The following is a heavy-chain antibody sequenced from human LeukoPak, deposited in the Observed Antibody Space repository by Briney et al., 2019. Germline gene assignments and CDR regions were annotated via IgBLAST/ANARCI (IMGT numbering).Heavy chain of an antibody. CDR1: GYTFTIYG. J-gene: IGHJ4*02. Sequence: ASVKVSCKASGYTFTIYGISWVRQAPGQGLEWMGWISAYNGNTNYAQKLQGRVTMTTDTSTSTAYMELRSLRSDDTAVYYCARDDPFPVAGTIDYWGQGTLVTVSS. CDR2: ISAYNGNT. CDR3: ARDDPFPVAGTIDY. V-gene: IGHV1-18*01. D-gene: IGHD6-19*01.